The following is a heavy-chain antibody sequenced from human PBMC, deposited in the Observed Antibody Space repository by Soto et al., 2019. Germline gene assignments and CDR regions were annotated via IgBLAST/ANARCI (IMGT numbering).Heavy chain of an antibody. V-gene: IGHV3-23*01. CDR1: GFTFSSYA. CDR3: AKDGSYYDFWSGYAYWYFDL. J-gene: IGHJ2*01. D-gene: IGHD3-3*01. Sequence: EVQLLESGGGLVQPGGSLRLSCAASGFTFSSYAMSWVRQAPGKGLEWVSAISGSGGSTYYADSVKGRFTISRDNSKNTLYLQMNSLRAEDTAVYYCAKDGSYYDFWSGYAYWYFDLWGRGTLVTVSS. CDR2: ISGSGGST.